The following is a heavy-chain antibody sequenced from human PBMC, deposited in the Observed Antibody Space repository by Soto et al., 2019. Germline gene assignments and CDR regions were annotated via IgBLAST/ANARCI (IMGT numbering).Heavy chain of an antibody. Sequence: PSETLSLTCAVYGGSFSGYYWSWIRQPPGKGLELIGEINHSGSTNYNPSLKSRVTVSVDTPKNQFSLKLSSVTAADTAVYYCARGERAQSGAIFWSGYEALDYWAREPRSPSPQ. J-gene: IGHJ4*02. D-gene: IGHD3-3*01. V-gene: IGHV4-34*01. CDR3: ARGERAQSGAIFWSGYEALDY. CDR1: GGSFSGYY. CDR2: INHSGST.